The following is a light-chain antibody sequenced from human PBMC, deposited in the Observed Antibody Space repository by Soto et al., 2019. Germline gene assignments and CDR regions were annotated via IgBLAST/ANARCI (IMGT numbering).Light chain of an antibody. CDR2: AAS. V-gene: IGKV1-9*01. CDR1: QDIAIY. J-gene: IGKJ4*01. Sequence: IQLTQSPSSLSASVGDRVTITCRASQDIAIYLAWYQQKPGEAPKLLIYAASTLYGGVPSRFSGSGSGTHFAININSLQAEDFATSYCQQLRMYPSTFGGGTKM. CDR3: QQLRMYPST.